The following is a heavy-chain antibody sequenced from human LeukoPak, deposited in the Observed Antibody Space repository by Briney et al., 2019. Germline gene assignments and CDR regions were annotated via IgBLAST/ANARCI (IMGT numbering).Heavy chain of an antibody. J-gene: IGHJ4*02. CDR3: ARDGSRSGWYFDY. CDR1: GYTFSSHS. Sequence: ASVKVSCRTSGYTFSSHSMNWVRQAPGQGPEWMGWISPYNGNTNYAPKLQGRVTMTTDTPTSTAYMELRSLRSDDTAVYYCARDGSRSGWYFDYWGQGTLVTVSS. V-gene: IGHV1-18*01. D-gene: IGHD6-19*01. CDR2: ISPYNGNT.